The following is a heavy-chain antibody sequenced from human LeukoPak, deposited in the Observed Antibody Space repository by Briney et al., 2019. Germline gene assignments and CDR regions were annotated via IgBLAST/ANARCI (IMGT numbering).Heavy chain of an antibody. CDR1: GGSISSYY. V-gene: IGHV4-59*01. D-gene: IGHD3-22*01. Sequence: PSKTLSLTCTVSGGSISSYYWSWIRQPPGKGLEWIGYIYYSGSTNYNPSLKSRVTISVDTSKNQFSLKLSSVTAADTAVYYCARGGSGTYYYDSSGYYTFEYFQHWGQGTLVTVSS. CDR3: ARGGSGTYYYDSSGYYTFEYFQH. CDR2: IYYSGST. J-gene: IGHJ1*01.